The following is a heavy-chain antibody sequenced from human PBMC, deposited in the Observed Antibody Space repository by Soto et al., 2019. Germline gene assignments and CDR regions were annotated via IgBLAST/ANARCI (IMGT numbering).Heavy chain of an antibody. D-gene: IGHD3-10*01. J-gene: IGHJ6*02. CDR1: GYSFIDYW. CDR2: IYPGDSDT. Sequence: GESLKISCKGSGYSFIDYWIGWVRQVPGKGLEWMGVIYPGDSDTRYSPSFQGQVTISADKSISTAYLQWSSLKASDTAMYYCAGGGVRGVITRTRDYYGMDVWGQGTTVTVSS. V-gene: IGHV5-51*01. CDR3: AGGGVRGVITRTRDYYGMDV.